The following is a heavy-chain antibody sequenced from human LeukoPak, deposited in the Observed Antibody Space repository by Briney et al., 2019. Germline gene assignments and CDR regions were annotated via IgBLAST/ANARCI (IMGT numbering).Heavy chain of an antibody. V-gene: IGHV3-21*04. CDR1: GFTFNSHS. J-gene: IGHJ4*02. CDR3: AKAELYGSGSYYSYYFDY. Sequence: GGSLRLSCAASGFTFNSHSMNWVRQTPGKGLEWVSSISSSSDYRDYADSVKGRFTISRDNAKNSLYLQMNSLRAEDTAVYYCAKAELYGSGSYYSYYFDYWGQGTLVTVSS. CDR2: ISSSSDYR. D-gene: IGHD3-10*01.